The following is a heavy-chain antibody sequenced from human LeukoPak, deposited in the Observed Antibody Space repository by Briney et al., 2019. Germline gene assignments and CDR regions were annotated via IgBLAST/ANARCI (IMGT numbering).Heavy chain of an antibody. CDR3: ARIPVATIKGLYY. Sequence: SVKVSCKASGVTFTSSALQWVRHARGQRLEWIGWIVVGSGNTNYAQKFQGRVTMSRDTSTSTVYMELSSLSSEDTAVYYCARIPVATIKGLYYWGQGTLVTVSS. CDR2: IVVGSGNT. D-gene: IGHD5-24*01. V-gene: IGHV1-58*01. J-gene: IGHJ4*02. CDR1: GVTFTSSA.